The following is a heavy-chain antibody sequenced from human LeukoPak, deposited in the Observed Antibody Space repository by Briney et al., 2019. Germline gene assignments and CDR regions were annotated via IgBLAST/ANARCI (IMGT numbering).Heavy chain of an antibody. J-gene: IGHJ6*02. Sequence: GGSLRLSCAASGFTFSSYAMHWVRQAPGKGLEWVAVISYDGSNKYYADSVKGRFTISRDNSKNTLYLQMNSLRAEDTAVYYCARDRRIAARFGYYHYGMDVWGQGTTVTVSS. CDR2: ISYDGSNK. CDR1: GFTFSSYA. D-gene: IGHD6-6*01. V-gene: IGHV3-30*14. CDR3: ARDRRIAARFGYYHYGMDV.